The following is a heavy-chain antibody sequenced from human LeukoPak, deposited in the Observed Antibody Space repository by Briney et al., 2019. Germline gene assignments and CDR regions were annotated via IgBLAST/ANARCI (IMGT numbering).Heavy chain of an antibody. CDR3: ASRFD. D-gene: IGHD3-10*01. V-gene: IGHV3-30-3*01. Sequence: GRSLRLSCAASGFTFSSYAMHWVRQAPGKGLEWVAVISYDGSNKYYADSVKGRFTISRDNSKNTLYLQMNSLRAEDTAVYYCASRFDWGQGNPGHRLL. J-gene: IGHJ4*02. CDR1: GFTFSSYA. CDR2: ISYDGSNK.